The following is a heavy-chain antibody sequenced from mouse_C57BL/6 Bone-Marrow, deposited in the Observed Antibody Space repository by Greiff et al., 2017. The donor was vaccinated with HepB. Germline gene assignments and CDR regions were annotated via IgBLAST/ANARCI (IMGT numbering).Heavy chain of an antibody. V-gene: IGHV1-56*01. Sequence: VQLQQSGPELVRPGASVKISCKAPGYTFTSHWMQWVRQRPGQGLEWIGEICPGSGSTYYNEKFKGKATLTADTSSSTSYMQLSSLTSEDSAVYFCARLGGDEHYYAKDNWGQGTAVSVTS. CDR1: GYTFTSHW. D-gene: IGHD2-13*01. CDR2: ICPGSGST. CDR3: ARLGGDEHYYAKDN. J-gene: IGHJ4*01.